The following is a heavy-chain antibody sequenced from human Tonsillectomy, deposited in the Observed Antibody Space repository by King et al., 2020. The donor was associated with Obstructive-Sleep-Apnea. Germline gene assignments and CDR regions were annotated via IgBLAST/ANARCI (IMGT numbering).Heavy chain of an antibody. J-gene: IGHJ2*01. CDR3: ARDPAGDYDILTGYWYFDL. V-gene: IGHV4-38-2*02. D-gene: IGHD3-9*01. CDR1: GYSISSGYY. CDR2: IYHSGST. Sequence: VQLQESGPGLVKPSETLSLTCTVSGYSISSGYYWGWIRQPPGKGLEWIGSIYHSGSTYYNPSLKSRVTISVDTSKNQFSLKLSPVTAADTAVYYCARDPAGDYDILTGYWYFDLWGRGTLVTVSS.